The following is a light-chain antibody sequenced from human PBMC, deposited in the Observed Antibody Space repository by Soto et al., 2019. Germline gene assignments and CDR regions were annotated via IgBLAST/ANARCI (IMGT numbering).Light chain of an antibody. J-gene: IGKJ4*01. CDR3: QQANSLSLT. CDR2: AAS. CDR1: TGISSW. V-gene: IGKV1-12*01. Sequence: IHIAHSRATVYFSLVDRAIITSLASTGISSWLAWYQQKPGKAPKFLLSAASILQSGVPPRFSGSGSGTDFTLTISSLQPQDLAFYYCQQANSLSLTFGGGTKVDIK.